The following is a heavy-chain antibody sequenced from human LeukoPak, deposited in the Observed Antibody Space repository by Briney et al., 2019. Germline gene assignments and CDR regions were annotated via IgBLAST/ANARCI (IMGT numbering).Heavy chain of an antibody. CDR3: AREVGYCSGGSCPQLDY. CDR2: IYYSGST. J-gene: IGHJ4*02. V-gene: IGHV4-39*02. CDR1: GGSISSYY. Sequence: SETLSLTCTVSGGSISSYYWGWIRQPPGKGLEWIGSIYYSGSTYYNPSLKSRVTISVDTSKNQFSLKLSSVTAADTAVYYCAREVGYCSGGSCPQLDYWGQGTLVTVSS. D-gene: IGHD2-15*01.